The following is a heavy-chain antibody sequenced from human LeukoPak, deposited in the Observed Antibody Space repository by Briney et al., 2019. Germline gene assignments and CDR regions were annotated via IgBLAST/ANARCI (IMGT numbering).Heavy chain of an antibody. Sequence: PGGSLRLSCAASGFTFSEYYMTWIRQAPGKGLEWVSYISSSGSTRYYADSVKGRFTISRDNAKNSLYLQMNSLRAEDTAVYYCAELGITMIGGVWGKGTTVTISS. CDR2: ISSSGSTR. CDR1: GFTFSEYY. CDR3: AELGITMIGGV. J-gene: IGHJ6*04. D-gene: IGHD3-10*02. V-gene: IGHV3-11*04.